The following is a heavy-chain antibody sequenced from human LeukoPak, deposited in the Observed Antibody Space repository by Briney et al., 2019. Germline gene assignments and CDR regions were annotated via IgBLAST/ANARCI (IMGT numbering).Heavy chain of an antibody. CDR3: AKTGGIAARPYYFDY. Sequence: GGSLRLSCAASGFTFSSYAMSWVRQAPGKGLEWVSAISGSGGSTYYADSVKGRFTICRDNSKNTLYLQMNSLRAEDTAVYYCAKTGGIAARPYYFDYWGQGTLVTVSS. D-gene: IGHD6-6*01. CDR2: ISGSGGST. CDR1: GFTFSSYA. V-gene: IGHV3-23*01. J-gene: IGHJ4*02.